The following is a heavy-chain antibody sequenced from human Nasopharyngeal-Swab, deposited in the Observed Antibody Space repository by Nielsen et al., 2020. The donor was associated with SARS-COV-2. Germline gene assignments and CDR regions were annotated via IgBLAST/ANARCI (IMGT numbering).Heavy chain of an antibody. CDR2: ISSNGCST. CDR3: ARGPKRITIFGVVNRYYYYMDV. V-gene: IGHV3-64*01. D-gene: IGHD3-3*01. J-gene: IGHJ6*03. CDR1: EFTFSSYA. Sequence: GESLKISCAASEFTFSSYAMHWVRQAPGKGLEYVSAISSNGCSTYYANSVDGRFTISRDNSKNTLYLQMGSLRAEDMAVYYCARGPKRITIFGVVNRYYYYMDVWGKGTTVTVSS.